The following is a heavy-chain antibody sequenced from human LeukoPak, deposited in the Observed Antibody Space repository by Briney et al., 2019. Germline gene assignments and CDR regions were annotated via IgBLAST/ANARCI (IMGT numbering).Heavy chain of an antibody. D-gene: IGHD7-27*01. CDR1: GYTFIDYF. CDR2: INSNTGGT. Sequence: EASVKVSCKTSGYTFIDYFIHWVRQTRGQGLEWMGRINSNTGGTDDAQNFQDTVTMTRDTSINAVYMELNRLTSDDTAVYYCARDLPSTSNWELDYWGQGTLVTVSS. CDR3: ARDLPSTSNWELDY. V-gene: IGHV1-2*06. J-gene: IGHJ4*02.